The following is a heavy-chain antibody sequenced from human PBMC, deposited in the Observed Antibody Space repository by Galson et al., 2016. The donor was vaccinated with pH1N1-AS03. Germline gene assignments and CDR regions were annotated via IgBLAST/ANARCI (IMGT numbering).Heavy chain of an antibody. CDR3: ARDGPPQGISVAGSFDF. D-gene: IGHD6-19*01. CDR1: GFSFEDYG. CDR2: INWLGGST. Sequence: SLRLSCAASGFSFEDYGMSWVRQAPGKGLEWVSGINWLGGSTGYADSVKGRFTISRDNAQNLLYLQMNSLRDEDTAVYYCARDGPPQGISVAGSFDFWGQGTLVTVSS. V-gene: IGHV3-20*04. J-gene: IGHJ4*02.